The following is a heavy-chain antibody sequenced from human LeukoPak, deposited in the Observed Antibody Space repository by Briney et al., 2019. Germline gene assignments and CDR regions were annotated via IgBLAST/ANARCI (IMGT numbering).Heavy chain of an antibody. CDR2: FDPEDGET. CDR3: AKEGRNRNFDY. CDR1: GYTLTELS. J-gene: IGHJ4*02. V-gene: IGHV1-24*01. Sequence: ASVKVSCKVSGYTLTELSMHWVRQAPGKGLEWMGGFDPEDGETIYAQKFQGRVTMTRDTSISTAYMELSRLRSDDTAMYYCAKEGRNRNFDYWGQGTLVTVSS. D-gene: IGHD1-14*01.